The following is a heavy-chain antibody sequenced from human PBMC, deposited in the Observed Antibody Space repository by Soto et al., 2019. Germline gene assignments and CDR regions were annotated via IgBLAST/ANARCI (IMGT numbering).Heavy chain of an antibody. CDR1: GYTFTSYD. CDR2: INAGNGNT. J-gene: IGHJ4*02. V-gene: IGHV1-3*01. D-gene: IGHD3-3*01. Sequence: ASVKVSCKASGYTFTSYDMHWVRQAPGQRLEWMGWINAGNGNTKYSQKFQGRVTITRDTSASTAYMELSSLRSEDTAVYYCARDHWAYDFWSGYMDYWGQGTLVTVS. CDR3: ARDHWAYDFWSGYMDY.